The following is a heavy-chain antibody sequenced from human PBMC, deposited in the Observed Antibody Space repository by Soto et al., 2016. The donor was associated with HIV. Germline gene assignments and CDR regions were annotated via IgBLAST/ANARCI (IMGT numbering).Heavy chain of an antibody. CDR2: ISWNSGSI. CDR1: GFTFDDYA. V-gene: IGHV3-9*03. CDR3: AKARGYYYDHYYFDY. J-gene: IGHJ4*02. Sequence: EVQLVESGGGLVQPGRSLRLSCAASGFTFDDYAMHWVRQAPGKGLEWVSGISWNSGSIGYADSVKGRFTISRDNAKNSLYLQMNSLRAEDMALYYCAKARGYYYDHYYFDYWGQGTLVTVSS. D-gene: IGHD3-22*01.